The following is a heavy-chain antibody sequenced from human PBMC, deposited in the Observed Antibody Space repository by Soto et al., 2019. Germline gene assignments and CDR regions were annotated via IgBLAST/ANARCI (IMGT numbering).Heavy chain of an antibody. D-gene: IGHD3-3*01. J-gene: IGHJ4*02. CDR2: ISYDGSNK. CDR1: GFTFSSYG. Sequence: QSWGSLRLSCAASGFTFSSYGMHWVRQAPGKGLEWVAVISYDGSNKYYADSVKGRFTISRDDSKNTVYLQLDSLRDEDTAIYYCARDSLGWPTDFDCWGQGALVTVSS. CDR3: ARDSLGWPTDFDC. V-gene: IGHV3-30*03.